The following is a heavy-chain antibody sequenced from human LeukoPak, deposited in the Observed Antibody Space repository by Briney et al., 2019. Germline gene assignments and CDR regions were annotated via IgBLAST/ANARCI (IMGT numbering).Heavy chain of an antibody. Sequence: PSETLSLTCTVSGDSISRSTYYWAWIRQPPGKGLEWIGSVYYGRSPYYNPSLESRATISVDTSRNHFSLKMSSVTAADTAVYYCARSSGTGTFSYWGQGTLVTVSS. J-gene: IGHJ4*02. CDR2: VYYGRSP. V-gene: IGHV4-39*02. D-gene: IGHD6-25*01. CDR3: ARSSGTGTFSY. CDR1: GDSISRSTYY.